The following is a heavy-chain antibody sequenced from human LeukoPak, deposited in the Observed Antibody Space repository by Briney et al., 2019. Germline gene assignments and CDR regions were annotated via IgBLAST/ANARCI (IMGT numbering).Heavy chain of an antibody. CDR2: IYYSGST. D-gene: IGHD3-16*02. Sequence: SETLSLTCAVSGGSISSYNYYWGWIRQPPGKGLEWIGSIYYSGSTYYNPSLKSRVTISVDTSKNQFSLKLSSVTAADTAVYYCARRPYDYVWGSYRRPFDIWGQGTMVTVSS. V-gene: IGHV4-39*07. J-gene: IGHJ3*02. CDR1: GGSISSYNYY. CDR3: ARRPYDYVWGSYRRPFDI.